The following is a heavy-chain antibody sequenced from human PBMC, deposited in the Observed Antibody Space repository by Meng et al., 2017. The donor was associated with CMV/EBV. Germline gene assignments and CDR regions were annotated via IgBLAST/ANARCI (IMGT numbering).Heavy chain of an antibody. D-gene: IGHD3-16*01. V-gene: IGHV4-4*07. CDR2: IQVIGHT. CDR1: GASIKNYH. Sequence: QVPIQEAGPGLVKPSAPLSRTCIVSGASIKNYHWNWVRQPAGQGLERIGLIQVIGHTVYNPSLKSRVTVSLDASKSQFSLTLNSVTAADTATYYCAGSRPGGGACDYWGQGILVTVSS. J-gene: IGHJ4*02. CDR3: AGSRPGGGACDY.